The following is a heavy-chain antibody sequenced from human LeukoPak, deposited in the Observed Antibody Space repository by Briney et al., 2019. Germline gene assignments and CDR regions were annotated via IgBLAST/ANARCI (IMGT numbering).Heavy chain of an antibody. J-gene: IGHJ4*02. CDR3: ARDQEAFDY. CDR1: GYSFTSNY. V-gene: IGHV1-46*01. CDR2: IYPRDGST. Sequence: ASVKASCKASGYSFTSNYIHWVRQAPGQGLEWMGMIYPRDGSTSYAQKFQGRVTVTRDTSTSTVHMELSGLRSEDTAVYYCARDQEAFDYWGQGTLVTVSS.